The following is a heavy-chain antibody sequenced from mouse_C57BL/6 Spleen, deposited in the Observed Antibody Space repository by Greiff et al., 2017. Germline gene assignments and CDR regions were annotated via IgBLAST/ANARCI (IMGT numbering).Heavy chain of an antibody. CDR1: GYTFTSYD. D-gene: IGHD3-2*02. J-gene: IGHJ3*01. CDR3: ARDSSGAY. CDR2: IYPRDGST. V-gene: IGHV1-85*01. Sequence: VHLVESGPELVKPGASVKLSCKASGYTFTSYDINWVKQRPGQGLEWIGWIYPRDGSTKYNEKFKGKATLTVDTSSSTAYMELHSLTSEDSAVYFCARDSSGAYWGQGTLVTVSA.